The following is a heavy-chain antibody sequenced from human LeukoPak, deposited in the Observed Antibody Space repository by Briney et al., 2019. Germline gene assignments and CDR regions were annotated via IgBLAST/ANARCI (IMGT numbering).Heavy chain of an antibody. Sequence: SETLSLTCAVYGGSFSGYYWSWIRQPPGKGLEWIGYIYYSGTTNYNPSLKSRVTMSVDTSKNQFSLKLSSVTAADTAVYYCAREPRYDILTGYYAYYYYYGMDVWGQGTTVTVSS. CDR2: IYYSGTT. V-gene: IGHV4-59*12. CDR1: GGSFSGYY. J-gene: IGHJ6*02. CDR3: AREPRYDILTGYYAYYYYYGMDV. D-gene: IGHD3-9*01.